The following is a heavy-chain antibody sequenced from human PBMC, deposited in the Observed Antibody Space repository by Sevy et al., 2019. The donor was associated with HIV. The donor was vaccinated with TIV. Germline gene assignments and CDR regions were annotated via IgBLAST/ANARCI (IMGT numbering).Heavy chain of an antibody. J-gene: IGHJ4*02. CDR1: GASISSSGYY. Sequence: SETLCLTCTVSGASISSSGYYWGWIRQPPGKGLEWIASIRYSGNTYYNPSLKSRVTISADTSKNQFSLKLNSVTAADTAMYYCAGPTLTYNNGWSYYDYWGQGTVVTVSS. CDR3: AGPTLTYNNGWSYYDY. CDR2: IRYSGNT. D-gene: IGHD1-20*01. V-gene: IGHV4-39*01.